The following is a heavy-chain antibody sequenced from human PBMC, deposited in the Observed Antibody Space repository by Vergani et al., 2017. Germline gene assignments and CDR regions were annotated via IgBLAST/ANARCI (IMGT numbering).Heavy chain of an antibody. CDR3: ARETGSSWPSDDAFDI. V-gene: IGHV1-69*01. Sequence: QVQLVQSGAEVEKPGSSVKVSCKASGGTFSSYAISWVRQAPGQGLEWMGGIIPIFGTANYAQKFQGRVTITADESTSTAYMELSSLRSEDTALYYCARETGSSWPSDDAFDIWGQGRMVTVYS. CDR1: GGTFSSYA. D-gene: IGHD6-13*01. J-gene: IGHJ3*02. CDR2: IIPIFGTA.